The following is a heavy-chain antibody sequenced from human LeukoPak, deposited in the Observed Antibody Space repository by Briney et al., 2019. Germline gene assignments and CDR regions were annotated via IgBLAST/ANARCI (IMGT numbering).Heavy chain of an antibody. D-gene: IGHD6-19*01. V-gene: IGHV1-2*02. CDR1: GYTFTGYY. J-gene: IGHJ4*02. CDR2: INLNSGGT. Sequence: ASVKVSCKASGYTFTGYYMHWVRQAPGQGLEWMGWINLNSGGTNYAQKFQGRVTMTRDTSISTAYMELSRLRSDDTAVYYCARGLGIAVARDLFDYWGQGTLVTVSS. CDR3: ARGLGIAVARDLFDY.